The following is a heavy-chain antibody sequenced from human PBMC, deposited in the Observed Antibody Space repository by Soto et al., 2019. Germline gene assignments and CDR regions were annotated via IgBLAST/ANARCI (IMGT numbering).Heavy chain of an antibody. CDR2: IYHSGST. D-gene: IGHD6-6*01. CDR1: SGSISSSNW. Sequence: PSGTLSLTCAVSSGSISSSNWWSWVRQPPGKGLEWIGEIYHSGSTNYNPSLKSRVTISVDKSKNQLSLKQRSLTAADTAVYYCVLAIAARRSPNNYYCVDVWGKGTTVSVSS. V-gene: IGHV4-4*02. CDR3: VLAIAARRSPNNYYCVDV. J-gene: IGHJ6*03.